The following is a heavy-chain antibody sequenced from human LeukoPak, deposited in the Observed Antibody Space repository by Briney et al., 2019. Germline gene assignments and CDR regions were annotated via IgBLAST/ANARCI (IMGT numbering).Heavy chain of an antibody. Sequence: SETLSLTCTVSGGSMEIDYWNWIRQSAGKGLEWIGRIYNTGSANYSPSLKSQVTMSIDTSKSRISLQLTSVTAADTAVYYCAKNRVAAAGTTFATWGQGTLVTVSS. CDR2: IYNTGSA. V-gene: IGHV4-4*07. CDR1: GGSMEIDY. J-gene: IGHJ5*02. CDR3: AKNRVAAAGTTFAT. D-gene: IGHD6-13*01.